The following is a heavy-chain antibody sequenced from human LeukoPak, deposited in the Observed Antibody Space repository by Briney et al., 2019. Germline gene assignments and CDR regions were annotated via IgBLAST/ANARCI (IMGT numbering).Heavy chain of an antibody. CDR1: GFTFSNCA. V-gene: IGHV3-23*01. J-gene: IGHJ3*02. Sequence: PGGSLGLSYAASGFTFSNCAMSWVRQAPGKGLEWVSAIRDSGSRTYYTESVKGRFTISRDNSKNTLHLQMDSLRAEDTAVYYCTKSTGMGAFDIWGQGTMVTVSS. CDR2: IRDSGSRT. CDR3: TKSTGMGAFDI. D-gene: IGHD2-8*02.